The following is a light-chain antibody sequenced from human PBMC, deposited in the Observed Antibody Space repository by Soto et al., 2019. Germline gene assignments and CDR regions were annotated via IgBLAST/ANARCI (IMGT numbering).Light chain of an antibody. Sequence: QSVLTQPPSVSGAPGQRITISCTGSSSNIGAGYDVHWYRPLPGTAPKLLIFADTKRPSGVPDRFSGSKSGTSASLAITGLQAEDEPDYYCQSYDSSLSGLYVFGTGTKFTVL. J-gene: IGLJ1*01. V-gene: IGLV1-40*01. CDR1: SSNIGAGYD. CDR3: QSYDSSLSGLYV. CDR2: ADT.